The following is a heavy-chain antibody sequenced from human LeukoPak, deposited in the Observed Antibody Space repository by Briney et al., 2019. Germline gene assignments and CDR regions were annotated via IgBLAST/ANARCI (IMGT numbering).Heavy chain of an antibody. CDR1: GGTFSSYA. J-gene: IGHJ6*02. D-gene: IGHD4-17*01. Sequence: ASVKVSCKAPGGTFSSYAISWVRQAPGQGLEWMGGIIPIFGTANYAQKFQGRVTITADESTSTAYMELSSLRSEDTAVYYCARTVTPRYYYYGMDVWGQGTTVTVSS. CDR2: IIPIFGTA. CDR3: ARTVTPRYYYYGMDV. V-gene: IGHV1-69*01.